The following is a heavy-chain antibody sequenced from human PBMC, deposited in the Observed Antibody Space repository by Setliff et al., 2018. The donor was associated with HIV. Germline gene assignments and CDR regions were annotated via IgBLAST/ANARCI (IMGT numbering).Heavy chain of an antibody. CDR3: AREDYYDSNQIGS. CDR1: GFAFNVYW. CDR2: IKQDGTQI. V-gene: IGHV3-7*01. D-gene: IGHD3-22*01. Sequence: GESLKISCAASGFAFNVYWMSWVRQAPGKGLEWVANIKQDGTQIHYVDSVKGRFTISRDNAKNSLYLEMNSLRAEDTAVYYCAREDYYDSNQIGSWGQGTLVTVSS. J-gene: IGHJ4*02.